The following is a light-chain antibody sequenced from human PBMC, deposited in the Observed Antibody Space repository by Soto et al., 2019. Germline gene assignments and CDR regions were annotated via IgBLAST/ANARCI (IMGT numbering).Light chain of an antibody. CDR2: DVT. Sequence: QSVLTQPPSVSGSPGQSVTISCSGTSSDVGGYDYVSWYQQHPGKAPKLVIYDVTKRPSGVPGRFSGSKSGNTASLTISGLQAEDEADYYCCSYAGTYTNYVFGTGTKVTVL. J-gene: IGLJ1*01. CDR1: SSDVGGYDY. CDR3: CSYAGTYTNYV. V-gene: IGLV2-11*01.